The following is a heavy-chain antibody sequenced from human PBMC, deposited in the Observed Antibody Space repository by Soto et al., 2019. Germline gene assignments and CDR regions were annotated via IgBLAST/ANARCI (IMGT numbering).Heavy chain of an antibody. J-gene: IGHJ4*02. CDR3: ARSVIRFDY. Sequence: EVQLLESGGGLVQPGGSLRLSCAASGFTFSSYAMTWVRQAPGKGLEWVSAISGGAFAYYADSVKGRFTISRDNSNNTVFLQMSSLRAEDTAVYYCARSVIRFDYWGQGTLVTVSS. V-gene: IGHV3-23*01. CDR1: GFTFSSYA. D-gene: IGHD2-21*01. CDR2: ISGGAFA.